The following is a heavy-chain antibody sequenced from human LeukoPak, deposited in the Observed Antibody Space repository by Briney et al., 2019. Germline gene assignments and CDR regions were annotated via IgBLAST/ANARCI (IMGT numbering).Heavy chain of an antibody. Sequence: GGSLRLSCAASGFTLSSYGMHWVRQAPGKGLEWVAFIRYNGNNKYYADSVKGRFTISRDNSKNTIYLQMNSLRAEDTAIYYCAKRSSTSSGYFDFWGRGTLVTVSS. CDR1: GFTLSSYG. D-gene: IGHD3-22*01. CDR2: IRYNGNNK. V-gene: IGHV3-30*02. CDR3: AKRSSTSSGYFDF. J-gene: IGHJ4*02.